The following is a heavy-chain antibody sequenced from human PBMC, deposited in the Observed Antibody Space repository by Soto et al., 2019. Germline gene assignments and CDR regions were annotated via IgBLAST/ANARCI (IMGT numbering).Heavy chain of an antibody. Sequence: LSLTCAVSGGSISSGGYSWSWIRQPPGKGLEWIGYIYHSGSTYYNPSLKSRVTISVDRSKNQFSLKLSSVTAADTAVYYCARGYCSGGSCYYFDYWGQGTLVTVSS. V-gene: IGHV4-30-2*01. CDR2: IYHSGST. J-gene: IGHJ4*02. CDR3: ARGYCSGGSCYYFDY. CDR1: GGSISSGGYS. D-gene: IGHD2-15*01.